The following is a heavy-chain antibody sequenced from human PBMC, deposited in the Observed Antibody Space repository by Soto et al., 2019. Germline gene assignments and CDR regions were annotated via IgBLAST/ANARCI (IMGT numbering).Heavy chain of an antibody. J-gene: IGHJ4*02. Sequence: GGSLRLSCAASGFTFSSYAMSWVRQAPGKGLEWVSAISGSGGSTYYADSVKGRFTISRDNSKNTLYLQMNSLRAEDTAVYYCAKDYGDYGRRYYFDYWGQGTLVTVSS. CDR3: AKDYGDYGRRYYFDY. CDR2: ISGSGGST. CDR1: GFTFSSYA. D-gene: IGHD4-17*01. V-gene: IGHV3-23*01.